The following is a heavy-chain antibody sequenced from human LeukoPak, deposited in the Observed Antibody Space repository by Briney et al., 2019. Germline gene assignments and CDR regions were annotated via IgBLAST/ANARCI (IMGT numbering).Heavy chain of an antibody. J-gene: IGHJ4*02. Sequence: AGSLRLSCAASGFTFSSYGRHWVRQAPGKGLEWVAFIRYDGSNKYYAEFVKGRFTISSDNSKNTLYLQMNSPRAEDTAVYYCANPHCSSPSCYPSASGFDYWGEGTLVTVSS. D-gene: IGHD2-2*01. CDR3: ANPHCSSPSCYPSASGFDY. V-gene: IGHV3-30*02. CDR1: GFTFSSYG. CDR2: IRYDGSNK.